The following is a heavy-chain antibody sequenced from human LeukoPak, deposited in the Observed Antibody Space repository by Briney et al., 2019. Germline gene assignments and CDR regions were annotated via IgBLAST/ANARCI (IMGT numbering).Heavy chain of an antibody. Sequence: GGSLRLSCAASGFTFSSYEMNWVRQAPGKGLEWVSYISSSGSTIYYADSVKGRFTISRDNAKNSLHLQMNSLRAEDTAVCYCARDQQLAYFDYWGQGTLVTVSS. CDR3: ARDQQLAYFDY. V-gene: IGHV3-48*03. CDR2: ISSSGSTI. D-gene: IGHD6-6*01. CDR1: GFTFSSYE. J-gene: IGHJ4*02.